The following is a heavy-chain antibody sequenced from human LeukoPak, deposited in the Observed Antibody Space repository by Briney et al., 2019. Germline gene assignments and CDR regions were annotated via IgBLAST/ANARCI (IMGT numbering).Heavy chain of an antibody. J-gene: IGHJ3*02. Sequence: GGSLRLSCAASGFTFSSYGMHWVRQAPGKGLEWVAVISYDGSNKYYADSVKGRFTISRDNSKNTLYLQMNSLRAEDTAVYYCARERGGMAYDAFDIWGQGTMVTVSS. V-gene: IGHV3-30*03. CDR2: ISYDGSNK. D-gene: IGHD5-24*01. CDR3: ARERGGMAYDAFDI. CDR1: GFTFSSYG.